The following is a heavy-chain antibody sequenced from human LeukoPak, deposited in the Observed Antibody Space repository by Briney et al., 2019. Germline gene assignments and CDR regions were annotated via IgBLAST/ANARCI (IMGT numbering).Heavy chain of an antibody. CDR3: ARDFDYGDYGGYFDY. J-gene: IGHJ4*02. CDR1: EGTFSSYA. D-gene: IGHD4-17*01. CDR2: IIPIFGIA. V-gene: IGHV1-69*04. Sequence: SVKVSCKASEGTFSSYAISWVRQAPGQGLEWMGRIIPIFGIANYAQKFQGRVTITADKSTGTAYMELSSLRSEDTAVYYCARDFDYGDYGGYFDYWGQGTLVTVSS.